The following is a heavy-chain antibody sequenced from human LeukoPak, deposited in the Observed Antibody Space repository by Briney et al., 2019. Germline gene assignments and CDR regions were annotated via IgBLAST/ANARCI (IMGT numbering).Heavy chain of an antibody. CDR1: GFTFNRFY. D-gene: IGHD2-2*01. V-gene: IGHV3-23*01. Sequence: GGSLRLSCSASGFTFNRFYLHWVRQAPGKGLEWVSAISGSGGSTYYADSVKGRFTISRDNSKNTLYLQMNSLRAEDTAVYYCANFETDQLLSNDYWGQGTLVTVSS. CDR3: ANFETDQLLSNDY. CDR2: ISGSGGST. J-gene: IGHJ4*02.